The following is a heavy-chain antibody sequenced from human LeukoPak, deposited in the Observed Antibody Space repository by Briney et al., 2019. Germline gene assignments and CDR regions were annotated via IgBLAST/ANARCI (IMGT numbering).Heavy chain of an antibody. CDR3: ARVHFWSGYSYYFDY. J-gene: IGHJ4*02. V-gene: IGHV4-59*01. D-gene: IGHD3-3*02. Sequence: SETLSLTCTVSDGSLSSFYWGWIRQPPGKGLEWIGYIYYNGSTNYNPSLKSRVTISVDMSKNQFSLKLRSVTAADTAVYYCARVHFWSGYSYYFDYWGQGTLVTVSS. CDR1: DGSLSSFY. CDR2: IYYNGST.